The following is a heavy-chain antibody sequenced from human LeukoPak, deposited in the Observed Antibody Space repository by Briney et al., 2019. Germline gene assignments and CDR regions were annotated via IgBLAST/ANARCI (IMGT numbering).Heavy chain of an antibody. V-gene: IGHV3-23*01. CDR2: ISGSGGST. D-gene: IGHD2-21*01. Sequence: PGGSLRLSCAASGFTFSSYAMSWVRQAPGKGLEWVSAISGSGGSTYYADSVKGRFTISRDNSKNTLYLQMNSLRAEDTAVYYCAKGSLYCGGDCYGPYYYMDVWGKGTTVTVSS. CDR1: GFTFSSYA. CDR3: AKGSLYCGGDCYGPYYYMDV. J-gene: IGHJ6*03.